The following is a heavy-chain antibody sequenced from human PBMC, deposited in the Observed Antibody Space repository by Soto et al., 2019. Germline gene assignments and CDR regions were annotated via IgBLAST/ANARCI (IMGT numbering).Heavy chain of an antibody. J-gene: IGHJ6*03. CDR2: ISSSGSTI. Sequence: GGSMRLSCAAAGFTFSDYCRSWIRQATGKGLEWVSYISSSGSTIYYADSVKGRFTISRDNAKNSLYLQMNSLRAEDTAVYYCARDPVAGDIHYYYYYYMDVWGKGTTVTVSS. D-gene: IGHD6-19*01. V-gene: IGHV3-11*01. CDR1: GFTFSDYC. CDR3: ARDPVAGDIHYYYYYYMDV.